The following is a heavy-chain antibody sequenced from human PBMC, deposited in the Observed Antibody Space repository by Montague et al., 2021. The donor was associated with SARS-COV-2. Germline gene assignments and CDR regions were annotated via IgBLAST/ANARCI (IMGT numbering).Heavy chain of an antibody. J-gene: IGHJ5*02. V-gene: IGHV4-59*13. CDR1: GGSISSYY. CDR2: IFHSVIT. CDR3: ARTEYNWNDRFDP. D-gene: IGHD1-20*01. Sequence: SETLSLTCSVSGGSISSYYWSWIRQSPGKGLEWIGYIFHSVITDYNPSLKSRVTISVDMSKNQFSLQLNSVTAADSAVYYCARTEYNWNDRFDPWGQGTLVTVSS.